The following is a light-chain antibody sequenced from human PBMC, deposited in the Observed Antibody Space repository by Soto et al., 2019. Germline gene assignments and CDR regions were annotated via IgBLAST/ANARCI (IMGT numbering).Light chain of an antibody. CDR2: GAS. J-gene: IGKJ1*01. CDR1: QNIDTY. CDR3: QQSYNTPRT. Sequence: DIQMTQSPSSLAASVGDRVTISCRASQNIDTYLNWYQQKPGRGPKLLIYGASNLQSGGPSRFSGSGPGTDFTLTITSLQPEDFATYYCQQSYNTPRTFGQGTKVEVK. V-gene: IGKV1-39*01.